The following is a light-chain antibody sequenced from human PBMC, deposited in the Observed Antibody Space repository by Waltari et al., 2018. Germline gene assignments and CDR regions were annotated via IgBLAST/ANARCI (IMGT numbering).Light chain of an antibody. CDR2: EAS. Sequence: DIRMTQSPSTLSASAGDRVIISCRASQSISKWLAWYQQKPGKAPNLLFYEASTLQSGVPARCSGTGSGTDFTLTISSLQPDDFATYYCQQYNSYSVLTFGGGTKVESK. CDR1: QSISKW. J-gene: IGKJ4*01. V-gene: IGKV1-5*03. CDR3: QQYNSYSVLT.